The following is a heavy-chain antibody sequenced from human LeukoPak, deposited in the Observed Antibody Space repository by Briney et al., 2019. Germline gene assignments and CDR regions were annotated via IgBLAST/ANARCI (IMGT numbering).Heavy chain of an antibody. D-gene: IGHD3-16*02. V-gene: IGHV1-18*01. J-gene: IGHJ4*02. CDR1: GDTFTSYG. CDR3: ARLTYYDYVWGSYRSNDFDY. CDR2: ISAYNGNT. Sequence: ASVKVTCKASGDTFTSYGISWVRQAPGQGLEWMGWISAYNGNTNYAQKLQGRVTMTTDPSTSTAYMELRSLRSDDTAVYYCARLTYYDYVWGSYRSNDFDYWGQGTLVTVSS.